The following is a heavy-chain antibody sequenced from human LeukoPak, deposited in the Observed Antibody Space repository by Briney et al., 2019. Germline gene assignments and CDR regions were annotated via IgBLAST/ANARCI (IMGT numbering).Heavy chain of an antibody. CDR2: ISWNSGSI. Sequence: QPGGSLRLSCAASGFTFDDYAMHWVRQAPGKGLEWVSGISWNSGSIGYADPVKGRFTISRDNAKNSLYLQMNSLRAEDTALYYCARVVLRNSVVTPLFDYWGQGTLVAVSS. V-gene: IGHV3-9*01. J-gene: IGHJ4*02. D-gene: IGHD4-23*01. CDR3: ARVVLRNSVVTPLFDY. CDR1: GFTFDDYA.